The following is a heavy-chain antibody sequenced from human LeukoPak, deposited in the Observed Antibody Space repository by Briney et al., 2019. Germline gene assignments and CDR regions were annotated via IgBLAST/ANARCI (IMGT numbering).Heavy chain of an antibody. CDR3: ARVLGFRVSSGFFDY. Sequence: SETLSLTCTVSGGSISSGGYYWSWIRQHPGKGLEWIGYIYYSGSTYYNPSLKSRVTISVDTSKNQFSLKLSSVTAADTAVYYCARVLGFRVSSGFFDYWGQGTLVTVSS. CDR2: IYYSGST. V-gene: IGHV4-31*03. J-gene: IGHJ4*02. D-gene: IGHD3-22*01. CDR1: GGSISSGGYY.